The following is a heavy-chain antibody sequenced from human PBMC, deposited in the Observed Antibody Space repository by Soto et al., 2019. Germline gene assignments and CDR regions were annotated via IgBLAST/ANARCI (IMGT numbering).Heavy chain of an antibody. CDR1: GFTVSSNY. J-gene: IGHJ4*02. D-gene: IGHD3-10*01. CDR2: IYSGGST. V-gene: IGHV3-66*01. CDR3: ARVLGGSGDSSDY. Sequence: GGSLRLSCAASGFTVSSNYMSWVRQAPGKGLEWVSVIYSGGSTYYADSVKGRFTISRDNSKNTLYLQMNSLRAEDTAVYYCARVLGGSGDSSDYWGQGTLVTVSS.